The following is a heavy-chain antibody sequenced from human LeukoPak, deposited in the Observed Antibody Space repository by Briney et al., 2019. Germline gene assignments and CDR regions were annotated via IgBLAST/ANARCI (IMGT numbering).Heavy chain of an antibody. V-gene: IGHV4-30-4*08. CDR3: ARATARSGAEYYDFWSGYYSSWFDP. CDR1: GGSISSGDYY. J-gene: IGHJ5*02. CDR2: IYYSGRT. D-gene: IGHD3-3*01. Sequence: SETLSLTCTVSGGSISSGDYYWSWIRQPPGKGLEWFGYIYYSGRTYYHPSLKSRVTISVDTSENQFSLKLSSVTAADTAVYYCARATARSGAEYYDFWSGYYSSWFDPWGQGTLVTVSS.